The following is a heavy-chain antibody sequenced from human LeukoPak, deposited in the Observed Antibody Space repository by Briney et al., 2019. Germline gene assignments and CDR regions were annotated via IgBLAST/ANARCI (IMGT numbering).Heavy chain of an antibody. J-gene: IGHJ3*02. V-gene: IGHV3-7*01. D-gene: IGHD4-17*01. Sequence: PGGSLRLSCAASGFTFTSYWMSWVRQAPGKGLEWVANIQEDGSKKNYVDSVKGRFTISRDNAKNSLYLQMNSLRAEDTAVYYCARSLYGDYGWDAFDIWGQGTMVTVSS. CDR1: GFTFTSYW. CDR2: IQEDGSKK. CDR3: ARSLYGDYGWDAFDI.